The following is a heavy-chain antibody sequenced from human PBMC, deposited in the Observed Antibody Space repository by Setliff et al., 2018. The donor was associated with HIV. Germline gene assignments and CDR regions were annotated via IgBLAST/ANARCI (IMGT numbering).Heavy chain of an antibody. V-gene: IGHV4-39*07. CDR1: GGSISSNDYW. CDR3: ARVITMVWTTFDP. D-gene: IGHD3-10*01. Sequence: PSETLSLTCTVSGGSISSNDYWWGWIRQPPGKGLEWIGSIFYSDSTYYKPSLKSRVSISVDTSKNQFSLELRSVTAADTAVYYCARVITMVWTTFDPWGQGTLVTVSS. J-gene: IGHJ5*02. CDR2: IFYSDST.